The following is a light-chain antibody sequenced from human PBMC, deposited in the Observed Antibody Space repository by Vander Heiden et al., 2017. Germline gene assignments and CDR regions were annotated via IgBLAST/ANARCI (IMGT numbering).Light chain of an antibody. V-gene: IGKV1-39*01. CDR2: AAS. Sequence: DLQMTQSPSSLSASVGDRVTITCRASQTISSYLNWYQQKPGKAPKLLISAASRLQTEVPSRFSGSGSGTDFTLTISSLQPEDFATYYCQQSHSAPLAFGQGTKVEIK. J-gene: IGKJ1*01. CDR3: QQSHSAPLA. CDR1: QTISSY.